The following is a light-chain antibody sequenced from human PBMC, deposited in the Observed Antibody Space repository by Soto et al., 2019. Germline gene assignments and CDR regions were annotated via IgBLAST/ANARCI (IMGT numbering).Light chain of an antibody. Sequence: DIVMTQSPDSLAVSLGERATINCKSSQSVLYSPNNKNYLAWYQQKPGQPPKLLVYWASTRESGVPDRFSGSGSGTDFTLTISSLQAEDAAVYYCQQYYDAPQTFGQGTKVEIK. CDR2: WAS. CDR3: QQYYDAPQT. J-gene: IGKJ1*01. V-gene: IGKV4-1*01. CDR1: QSVLYSPNNKNY.